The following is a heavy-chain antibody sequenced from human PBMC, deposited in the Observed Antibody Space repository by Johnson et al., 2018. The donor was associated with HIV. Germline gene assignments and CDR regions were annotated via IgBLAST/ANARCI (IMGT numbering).Heavy chain of an antibody. CDR1: GFTFSSYC. CDR2: ISYDGSNK. D-gene: IGHD5-24*01. CDR3: AKEKNGYQWTFDI. V-gene: IGHV3-30*18. Sequence: QVQLVESGGGVVQPGRSLRLSCAASGFTFSSYCMHWVRQAPGKGLEWVAVISYDGSNKYYADSVKGRFTISRDNSKNTLYLQMNSLRAEDTAVYYCAKEKNGYQWTFDIWGQGTMVTVSA. J-gene: IGHJ3*02.